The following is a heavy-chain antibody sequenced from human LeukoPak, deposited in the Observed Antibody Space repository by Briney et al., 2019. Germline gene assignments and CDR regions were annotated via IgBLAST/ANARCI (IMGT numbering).Heavy chain of an antibody. D-gene: IGHD4-17*01. Sequence: ASVKVSCKASGYTFTGYYMHWVRQAPGQGLEWMGWIYPNSGGTKYAQKFQGRVTMTRDTSISTAYLELSRLRSDDTAVYYCAREHMTRVTLDYWGQGTLVTDSS. CDR1: GYTFTGYY. J-gene: IGHJ4*02. CDR2: IYPNSGGT. V-gene: IGHV1-2*02. CDR3: AREHMTRVTLDY.